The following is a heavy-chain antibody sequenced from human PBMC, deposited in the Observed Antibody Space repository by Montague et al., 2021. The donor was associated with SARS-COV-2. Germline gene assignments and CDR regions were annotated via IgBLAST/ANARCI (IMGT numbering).Heavy chain of an antibody. CDR3: ARVRYYGSGTSLGMDV. Sequence: SETLSLTCTVSGGSISNYYWSWIRQPPGKGLVLIGEINHSGSTNYNPSLKSRVTISVDTSKNQFSLKLSSVTAADTVVYYCARVRYYGSGTSLGMDVWGQGTTVTVSS. J-gene: IGHJ6*02. CDR1: GGSISNYY. D-gene: IGHD3-10*01. CDR2: INHSGST. V-gene: IGHV4-34*01.